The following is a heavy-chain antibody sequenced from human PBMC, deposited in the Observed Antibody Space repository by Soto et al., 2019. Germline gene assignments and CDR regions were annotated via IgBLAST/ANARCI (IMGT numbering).Heavy chain of an antibody. CDR3: YFDGY. CDR1: GDSIRSSSHY. CDR2: FYYGGSP. V-gene: IGHV4-39*01. J-gene: IGHJ4*02. Sequence: QVQLQESGPGLVKPSETLSLTCTVSGDSIRSSSHYWAWNRQPPGKGLEWIGGFYYGGSPYSNSSLKSRVTLSEDKSNNQFALNLNSVTAADTAVYYCYFDGYWGQGALVTVSS. D-gene: IGHD3-10*01.